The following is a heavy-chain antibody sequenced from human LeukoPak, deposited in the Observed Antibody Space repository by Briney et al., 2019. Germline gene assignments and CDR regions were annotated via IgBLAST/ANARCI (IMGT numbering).Heavy chain of an antibody. Sequence: ASVKVSCKASGYTFTSYGISWVRQAPGQGLEWMGWISAYNGNTNYAQKLQGRVTMTTDTSTSTAYMKLRSLRSDDTAVYYCARGPYSKPKYYFDYWGQGTLVTVSS. V-gene: IGHV1-18*01. CDR3: ARGPYSKPKYYFDY. CDR2: ISAYNGNT. CDR1: GYTFTSYG. D-gene: IGHD6-13*01. J-gene: IGHJ4*02.